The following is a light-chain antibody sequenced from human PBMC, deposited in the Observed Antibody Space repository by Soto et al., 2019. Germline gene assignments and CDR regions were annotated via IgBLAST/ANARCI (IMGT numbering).Light chain of an antibody. CDR1: QSVSSN. V-gene: IGKV3-15*01. CDR2: GAS. CDR3: KQYNNWPFT. Sequence: EIVMTQSPAPLSVSPGERATLSCRASQSVSSNLAWYQQKPGQAPRLLIYGASTRATGIPARFSGSGSGTDFTLTISSLQSADFAVYYCKQYNNWPFTFGPGTKVDIK. J-gene: IGKJ3*01.